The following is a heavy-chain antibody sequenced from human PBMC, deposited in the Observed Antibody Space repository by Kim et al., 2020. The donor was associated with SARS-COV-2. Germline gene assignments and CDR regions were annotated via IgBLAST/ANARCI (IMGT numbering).Heavy chain of an antibody. CDR3: ATGAFRGVIGEDAFDI. J-gene: IGHJ3*02. Sequence: SETLSLTCTVSGGSISSSSYYWGWIRQPPGKGLEWIGSIYYSGSTYYNPSLKSRVTISVDTSKNQFSLKLSSVTAADTAVYYCATGAFRGVIGEDAFDIWGQGTMVTVSS. D-gene: IGHD3-10*01. V-gene: IGHV4-39*01. CDR1: GGSISSSSYY. CDR2: IYYSGST.